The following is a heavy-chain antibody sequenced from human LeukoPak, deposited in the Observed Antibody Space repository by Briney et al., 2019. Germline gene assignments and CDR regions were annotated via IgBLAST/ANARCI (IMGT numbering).Heavy chain of an antibody. J-gene: IGHJ4*02. D-gene: IGHD6-19*01. CDR2: IKQDGSET. V-gene: IGHV3-7*01. CDR1: GFTFSSYW. CDR3: AGGGGWVFDY. Sequence: PGGSLRLSCAASGFTFSSYWMNWVRQAPGKGLEWVANIKQDGSETYYVDSVKGRFTISRDNAKESLYLRMNSLRAEDTAVYYCAGGGGWVFDYWGQGTLVTVSP.